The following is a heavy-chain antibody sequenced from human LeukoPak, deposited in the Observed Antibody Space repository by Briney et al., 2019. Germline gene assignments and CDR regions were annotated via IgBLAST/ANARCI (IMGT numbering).Heavy chain of an antibody. V-gene: IGHV3-23*01. J-gene: IGHJ4*02. D-gene: IGHD3-22*01. CDR3: AKDAFNYDGSTHMYHSDN. CDR1: EFIFSNYA. CDR2: IIGSGHRT. Sequence: GGSLRLSCAASEFIFSNYAMTWVRQAPGKGLEWVSGIIGSGHRTEYADSVKGRFTISRDNSKNTLCLQMNNLRAEDTALYYCAKDAFNYDGSTHMYHSDNWGQGTRVAVSS.